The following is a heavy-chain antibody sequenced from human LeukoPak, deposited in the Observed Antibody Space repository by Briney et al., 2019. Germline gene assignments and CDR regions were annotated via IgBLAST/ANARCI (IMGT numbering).Heavy chain of an antibody. CDR2: IYPGDSDT. V-gene: IGHV5-51*01. Sequence: GESLKISCKGSGYSFTTYWIGWMRQMPGRGLEWMGIIYPGDSDTRYSPSFQGQVTISADKSISTAYLQWGSLKASDTAMYYCARQFRDSSGYYSYYFDYWGQGTLVTVSS. J-gene: IGHJ4*02. CDR3: ARQFRDSSGYYSYYFDY. D-gene: IGHD3-22*01. CDR1: GYSFTTYW.